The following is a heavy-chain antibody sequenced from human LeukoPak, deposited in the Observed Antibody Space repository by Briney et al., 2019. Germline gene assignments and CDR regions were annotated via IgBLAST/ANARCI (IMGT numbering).Heavy chain of an antibody. CDR3: ARDSDFWSGYYYMDV. CDR2: IYYSGST. J-gene: IGHJ6*03. V-gene: IGHV4-59*01. D-gene: IGHD3-3*01. CDR1: GVSIGSYY. Sequence: SETLSLTCTVSGVSIGSYYWSWIRQPPGKGLEWIGYIYYSGSTNYNPSLKSRVTISVDTSKNQFSLKLSSVTAADTAVYYCARDSDFWSGYYYMDVWGKGTTVTVSS.